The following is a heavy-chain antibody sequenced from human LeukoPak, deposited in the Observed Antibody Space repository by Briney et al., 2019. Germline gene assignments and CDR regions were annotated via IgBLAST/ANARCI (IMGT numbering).Heavy chain of an antibody. J-gene: IGHJ4*02. CDR1: GFTFDDYA. Sequence: GGSLRLSCAASGFTFDDYAMHWVRQAPGKGLEWVSGISWNSGSIGYADSVKGRFTISRDNAKNSLYLQMNSLRAEDTAVYYCARADTIAAAPDYWGQGTLVTVSS. D-gene: IGHD6-13*01. V-gene: IGHV3-9*01. CDR2: ISWNSGSI. CDR3: ARADTIAAAPDY.